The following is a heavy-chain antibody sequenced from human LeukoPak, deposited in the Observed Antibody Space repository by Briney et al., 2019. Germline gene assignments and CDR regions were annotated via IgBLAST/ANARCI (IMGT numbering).Heavy chain of an antibody. CDR2: IWSDGSNR. J-gene: IGHJ4*01. V-gene: IGHV3-33*01. Sequence: PGGSLSLSCVASGFIFSHYGMHWVRQAPGKGLEWVAVIWSDGSNRFYAGSVKGRFTISRDNSQNTVFLQMNSLRAEDTAMYYCARDAQRGFDYSNSLKYWGHGTLVTVSS. D-gene: IGHD4-11*01. CDR3: ARDAQRGFDYSNSLKY. CDR1: GFIFSHYG.